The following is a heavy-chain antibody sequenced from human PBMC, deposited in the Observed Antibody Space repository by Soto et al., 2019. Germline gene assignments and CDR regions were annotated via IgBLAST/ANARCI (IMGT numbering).Heavy chain of an antibody. CDR2: INPNSGGT. D-gene: IGHD3-9*01. CDR1: GYTFTGYY. J-gene: IGHJ5*02. V-gene: IGHV1-2*04. Sequence: ASVKVSCKASGYTFTGYYMHWVRQAPGQGLEWMGWINPNSGGTNYAQKFQGWVTMTRDTSISTAYMELSRLRSDDTAVYYCAIFYYDIFTGYLFDPWGQGTLVPVSS. CDR3: AIFYYDIFTGYLFDP.